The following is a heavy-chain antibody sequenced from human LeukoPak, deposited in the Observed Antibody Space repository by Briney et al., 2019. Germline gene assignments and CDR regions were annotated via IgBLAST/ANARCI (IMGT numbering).Heavy chain of an antibody. J-gene: IGHJ6*03. CDR1: GFTFSIYT. CDR3: ARDGKAYYYDSSGEYYYMGV. V-gene: IGHV3-48*01. D-gene: IGHD3-22*01. CDR2: ISSRSSTI. Sequence: PGRSLRLSCAASGFTFSIYTMNWVRQAPGKGLEWVSYISSRSSTIYYADSVKGRFTISRDNAKNSLYLQMNSLRAEDTAVYYCARDGKAYYYDSSGEYYYMGVWGKGTTVTVSS.